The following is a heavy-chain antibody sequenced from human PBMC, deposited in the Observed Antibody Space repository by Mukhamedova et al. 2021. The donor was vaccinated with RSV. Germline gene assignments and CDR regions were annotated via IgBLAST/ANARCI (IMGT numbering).Heavy chain of an antibody. J-gene: IGHJ4*02. V-gene: IGHV3-21*01. Sequence: QSTWGGLEWVSSISSSSSYIYYADSVKGRFTISRDNAKNSLYLQMNSLRAEDTAVYYCARDLGGYFDYWGQGTLVTVSS. CDR2: ISSSSSYI. CDR3: ARDLGGYFDY.